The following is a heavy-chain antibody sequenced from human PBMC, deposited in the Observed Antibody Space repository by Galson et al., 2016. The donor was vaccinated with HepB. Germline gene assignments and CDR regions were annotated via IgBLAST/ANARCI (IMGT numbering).Heavy chain of an antibody. J-gene: IGHJ3*01. CDR3: ASRDSDAFDV. CDR2: LYYSGNM. Sequence: ETLSLTCNVSGGSLSRSTYYWAWIRQSPGKRLEWIANLYYSGNMYYNPALKSRVSISIDTSETQFSLKLSSVTAAVSAVYYCASRDSDAFDVRGRGTMVVVSS. V-gene: IGHV4-39*01. CDR1: GGSLSRSTYY. D-gene: IGHD2-21*02.